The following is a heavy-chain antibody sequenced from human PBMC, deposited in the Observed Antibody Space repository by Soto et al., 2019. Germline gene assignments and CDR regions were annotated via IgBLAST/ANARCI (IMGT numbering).Heavy chain of an antibody. CDR3: ARESSSSCHDY. CDR2: ISAYNGNT. CDR1: GYTFTSYG. Sequence: QVQLVQSGAEVKKPGASVKVSCKASGYTFTSYGISWVRQAPGQGLEWMGWISAYNGNTNYAQKLQGRVTMTTDTXXXXXXXELRSLRSDDTAVYYCARESSSSCHDYWGQGTLVTVSS. D-gene: IGHD6-13*01. J-gene: IGHJ4*02. V-gene: IGHV1-18*01.